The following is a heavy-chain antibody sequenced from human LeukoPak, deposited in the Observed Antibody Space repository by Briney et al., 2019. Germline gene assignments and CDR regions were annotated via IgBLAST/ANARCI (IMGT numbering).Heavy chain of an antibody. CDR3: AREYGDQGTRNFDY. V-gene: IGHV4-4*07. Sequence: SETLSLTCTVSGASISTYFWTWIRQPAGKGLEWIGRIYPNGAINYNPSLKSRVTMSVDTSKNQFSLKLISVTAADTAVYYCAREYGDQGTRNFDYWGQGGLVTVSS. CDR2: IYPNGAI. D-gene: IGHD4-17*01. J-gene: IGHJ4*02. CDR1: GASISTYF.